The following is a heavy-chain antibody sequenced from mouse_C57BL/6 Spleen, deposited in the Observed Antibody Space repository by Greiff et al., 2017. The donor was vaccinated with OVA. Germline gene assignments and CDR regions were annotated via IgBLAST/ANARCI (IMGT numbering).Heavy chain of an antibody. CDR2: INPGSGGT. D-gene: IGHD1-1*01. J-gene: IGHJ1*03. CDR1: GYAFTNYL. V-gene: IGHV1-54*01. Sequence: QVQLKESGAELVRPGTSVKVSCKASGYAFTNYLIEWVKQRPGQGLEWIGVINPGSGGTNYNEKFKGKATLTADKSSSTAYMQLSSLTSEDSAVDFCARDYGSSYRWYFDVWGTGTTVTVSS. CDR3: ARDYGSSYRWYFDV.